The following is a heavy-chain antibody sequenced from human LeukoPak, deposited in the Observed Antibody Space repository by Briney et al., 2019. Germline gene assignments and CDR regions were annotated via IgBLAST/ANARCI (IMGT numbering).Heavy chain of an antibody. CDR2: IYSGGST. D-gene: IGHD3-22*01. CDR3: ARGGSYYDSSGALDY. V-gene: IGHV3-66*01. J-gene: IGHJ4*02. Sequence: GGSLRLSCAASGFTVSSKYMSWVRQAPGKGLEWVSVIYSGGSTYYADSVKGRFTISRDNSKNTLYLQMNSLRAEDTAVYYCARGGSYYDSSGALDYWGQGTLVTVSS. CDR1: GFTVSSKY.